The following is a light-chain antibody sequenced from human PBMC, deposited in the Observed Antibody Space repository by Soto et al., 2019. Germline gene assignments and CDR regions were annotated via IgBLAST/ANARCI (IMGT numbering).Light chain of an antibody. J-gene: IGKJ1*01. CDR3: QQFGSSPGT. CDR2: GAS. CDR1: QSVSSNY. Sequence: EIVLTQSPGTLSLSPGERATLSCRASQSVSSNYLAWYQQKPGQAPRLLIYGASSRATGIPDRFSGSGSGTDFTLTISRLEPEGFAVYYCQQFGSSPGTFGQGTKVEIK. V-gene: IGKV3-20*01.